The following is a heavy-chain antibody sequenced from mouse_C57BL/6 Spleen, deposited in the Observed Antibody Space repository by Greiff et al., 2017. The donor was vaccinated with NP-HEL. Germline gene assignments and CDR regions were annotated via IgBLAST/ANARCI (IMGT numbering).Heavy chain of an antibody. V-gene: IGHV1-82*01. D-gene: IGHD1-1*01. CDR1: GYAFSSSW. CDR3: ARSTVVAEGFDY. CDR2: IYPGDGDT. J-gene: IGHJ2*01. Sequence: VQRVESGPELVKPGASVKISCKASGYAFSSSWMNWVKQRPGKGLEWIGRIYPGDGDTNYNGKFKGKATLTADKSSSTAYMQLSSLPSEDSAVYFCARSTVVAEGFDYWGQGTTLTVSS.